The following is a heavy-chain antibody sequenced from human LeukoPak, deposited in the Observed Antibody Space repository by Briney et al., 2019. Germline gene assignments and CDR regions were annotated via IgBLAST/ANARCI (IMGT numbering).Heavy chain of an antibody. CDR2: ISGSGDAT. Sequence: GGSLRLSCATSRFTFTIFGINWVRQAPGKGLESISVISGSGDATNYADSVKGRFTISRDNSKSTLYVQMNSLRAEDTAVYYCAKSTSFYLDSWGQGTLVTVSS. J-gene: IGHJ4*02. CDR1: RFTFTIFG. V-gene: IGHV3-23*01. CDR3: AKSTSFYLDS.